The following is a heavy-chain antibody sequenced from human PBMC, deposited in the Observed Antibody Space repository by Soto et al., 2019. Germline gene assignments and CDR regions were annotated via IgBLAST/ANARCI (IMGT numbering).Heavy chain of an antibody. V-gene: IGHV1-46*01. CDR3: ARDCISTSCPDDAFDI. J-gene: IGHJ3*02. CDR2: INPSGGKT. CDR1: VSTFSIYN. D-gene: IGHD2-2*01. Sequence: AAVKVSCKASVSTFSIYNIIWVRQAPRQGLEWMGRINPSGGKTSYAQKFQGRVTITRDTSTSTAYMELSSLISEDTAVYYCARDCISTSCPDDAFDIWGQGTMVTVSS.